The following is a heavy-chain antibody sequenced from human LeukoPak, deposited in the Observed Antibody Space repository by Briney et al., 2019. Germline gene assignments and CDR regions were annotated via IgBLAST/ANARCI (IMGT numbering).Heavy chain of an antibody. Sequence: GGSLRLSCAASGFTFSNFAMSWVRQAPGKGLEWVSYISSSGSTMYYADSVKGRFTISRDNAKNSLYLQMNSLRAEDTAVYYCARTQPTYDSKGQIFDYWGQGTLVTVSS. J-gene: IGHJ4*02. V-gene: IGHV3-48*03. D-gene: IGHD3-22*01. CDR3: ARTQPTYDSKGQIFDY. CDR1: GFTFSNFA. CDR2: ISSSGSTM.